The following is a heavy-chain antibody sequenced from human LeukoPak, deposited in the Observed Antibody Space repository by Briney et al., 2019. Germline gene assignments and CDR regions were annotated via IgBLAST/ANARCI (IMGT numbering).Heavy chain of an antibody. CDR2: ISGSGSNT. V-gene: IGHV3-23*01. Sequence: TGGSLRLSCAASGFTFSNYAMTWVRQAPGKGLEWVSVISGSGSNTDYADSVKGRFTISRDNSKNTLSLQMNSLRAEDTAVYYCASSYGDYGGNWYFDLWGRGTLVTVSS. J-gene: IGHJ2*01. CDR1: GFTFSNYA. CDR3: ASSYGDYGGNWYFDL. D-gene: IGHD4-17*01.